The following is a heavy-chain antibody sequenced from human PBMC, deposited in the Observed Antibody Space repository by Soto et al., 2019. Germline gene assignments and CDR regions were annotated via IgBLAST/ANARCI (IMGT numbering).Heavy chain of an antibody. D-gene: IGHD3-9*01. CDR1: GGTFSSYA. CDR2: IIPIFGTA. Sequence: SVKVSCKASGGTFSSYAISWVRQAPGQGLEWMGGIIPIFGTANYAQKFQGRVTITADESTSTAYMELSSLRSEDTAVYYCARTVRYYDILTGYYRPLDYWGQGALVTVSS. V-gene: IGHV1-69*13. J-gene: IGHJ4*02. CDR3: ARTVRYYDILTGYYRPLDY.